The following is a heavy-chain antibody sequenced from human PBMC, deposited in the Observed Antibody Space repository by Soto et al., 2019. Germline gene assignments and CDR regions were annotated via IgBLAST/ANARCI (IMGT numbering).Heavy chain of an antibody. CDR2: IFPGDSDT. V-gene: IGHV5-51*01. Sequence: SLKISGKGSGYSFTTYWIGWVRQMPGEGLEWMGIIFPGDSDTRYSPSFRGRVTISADKSINTAYLQWSSLEASDTAMYYCARPPTGRSGYNYLDYWGQGTLVTVSS. CDR1: GYSFTTYW. CDR3: ARPPTGRSGYNYLDY. J-gene: IGHJ4*02. D-gene: IGHD5-12*01.